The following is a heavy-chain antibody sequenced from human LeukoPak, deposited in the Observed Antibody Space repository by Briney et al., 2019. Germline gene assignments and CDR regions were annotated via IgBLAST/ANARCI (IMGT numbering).Heavy chain of an antibody. J-gene: IGHJ3*02. CDR3: ARSLIDYGGSYDAFDI. Sequence: SVKVSCKASGYTFTSYAMNWVRQAPGQGLEWMGGITPILGTANYAQKFQGRVTINADQSTSTAYMELSSLRSEDTAVYYCARSLIDYGGSYDAFDIWGQGTMVTISS. CDR2: ITPILGTA. D-gene: IGHD4-23*01. V-gene: IGHV1-69*10. CDR1: GYTFTSYA.